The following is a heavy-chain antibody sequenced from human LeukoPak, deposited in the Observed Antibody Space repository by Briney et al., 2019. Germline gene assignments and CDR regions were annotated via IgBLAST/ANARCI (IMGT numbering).Heavy chain of an antibody. Sequence: ASVKVSCKASGYTFTGYYMHWVRQAPGQGLEWMGRINPNSGGTNYAQKFQGRVTITADESTSTAYMELSSLRSEDTAVYYCASDSSSWYNVRDYWGQGTRVTVSS. V-gene: IGHV1-2*06. CDR2: INPNSGGT. CDR1: GYTFTGYY. J-gene: IGHJ4*02. CDR3: ASDSSSWYNVRDY. D-gene: IGHD6-13*01.